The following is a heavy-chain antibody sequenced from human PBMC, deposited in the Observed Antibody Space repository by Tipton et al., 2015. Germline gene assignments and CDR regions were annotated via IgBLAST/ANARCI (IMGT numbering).Heavy chain of an antibody. V-gene: IGHV4-4*02. D-gene: IGHD3-22*01. CDR1: GDSISSLNW. Sequence: TLSLTCSVSGDSISSLNWWTWVRQPPGKGLEWIGEIHHGGTTNYNPSLRSRVTMSVDTSKNQFSLQLSSVTAADTAVYYCAKDHYDSSGYDPWGQGTLVTVSS. J-gene: IGHJ5*02. CDR3: AKDHYDSSGYDP. CDR2: IHHGGTT.